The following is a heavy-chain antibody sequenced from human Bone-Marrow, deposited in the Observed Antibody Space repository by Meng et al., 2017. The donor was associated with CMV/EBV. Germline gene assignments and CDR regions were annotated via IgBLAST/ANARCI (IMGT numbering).Heavy chain of an antibody. CDR1: GFTFSSYS. CDR3: ARDLIISERRRYYYGSGLPDV. D-gene: IGHD3-10*01. CDR2: ISSSSSTI. Sequence: GESLKISCAASGFTFSSYSMNWVRQAPGKGLEWVSYISSSSSTIYYADSVKGRFTISRDNAKNSLYLQMNSLRAEDTAVYYCARDLIISERRRYYYGSGLPDVWGQGTTVTVPS. J-gene: IGHJ6*02. V-gene: IGHV3-48*04.